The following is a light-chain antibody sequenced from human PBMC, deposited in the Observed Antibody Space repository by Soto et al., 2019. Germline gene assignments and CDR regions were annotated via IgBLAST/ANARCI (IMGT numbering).Light chain of an antibody. Sequence: QSALTQPASVSGSPGQSITISCTGTSSDVGGYNYVSWYQQHPGKAPKLMIYDVSNRPSGVSNRFSGSKSGNTASLTISGLQAEDEADYYCSSYTGSSTVVVGGGTKLTVL. V-gene: IGLV2-14*01. CDR2: DVS. CDR3: SSYTGSSTVV. CDR1: SSDVGGYNY. J-gene: IGLJ2*01.